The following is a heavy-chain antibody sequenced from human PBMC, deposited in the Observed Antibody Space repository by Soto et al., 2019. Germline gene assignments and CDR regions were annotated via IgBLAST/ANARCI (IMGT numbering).Heavy chain of an antibody. CDR1: GYTFTGYY. D-gene: IGHD2-15*01. Sequence: QVQLVQSGAEVKKPGAPVKVSCKASGYTFTGYYMHWVRQAPGQGLEWMGWINPNSGGTKYPQKFQGRVTMTRDTSITTVYMSLTGLKSDDTAVYYCARDLAKGGGSAGFAYWGQGTLVAVSS. J-gene: IGHJ4*02. CDR3: ARDLAKGGGSAGFAY. CDR2: INPNSGGT. V-gene: IGHV1-2*02.